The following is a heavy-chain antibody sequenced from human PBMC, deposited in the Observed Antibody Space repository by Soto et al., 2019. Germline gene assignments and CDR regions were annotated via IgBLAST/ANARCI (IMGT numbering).Heavy chain of an antibody. CDR1: GGAISSGGYS. D-gene: IGHD3-16*02. CDR2: IYHSGRT. CDR3: ARVPIV. Sequence: QLQLQESGSGLVKPSQTRSRTCAVSGGAISSGGYSWSWIRQPPGKGQEWIGYIYHSGRTYYNPSLKSRVTISVDRSKNQFSLKLSSVNAADMAVYYCARVPIVWGQGTLVTVSS. J-gene: IGHJ4*02. V-gene: IGHV4-30-2*01.